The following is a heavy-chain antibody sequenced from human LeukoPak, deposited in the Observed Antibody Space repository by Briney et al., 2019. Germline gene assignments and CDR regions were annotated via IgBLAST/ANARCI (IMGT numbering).Heavy chain of an antibody. CDR1: GFTFSSYW. Sequence: PGGSLRLSCAASGFTFSSYWMSWVRQAPGKGLEWVANIKQDGSEKYYVDSVKGRFTISRDNSKNTVYLHMNSLRFEDSAVYYCAKDLLGDHDDFWGRGTLVTVSS. V-gene: IGHV3-7*01. CDR2: IKQDGSEK. CDR3: AKDLLGDHDDF. D-gene: IGHD2-21*02. J-gene: IGHJ4*02.